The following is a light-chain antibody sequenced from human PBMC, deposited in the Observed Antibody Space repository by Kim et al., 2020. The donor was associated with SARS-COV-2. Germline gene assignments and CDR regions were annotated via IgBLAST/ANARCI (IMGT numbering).Light chain of an antibody. CDR1: SANKGRNR. J-gene: IGLJ3*02. CDR3: LSWDDSLSGRV. Sequence: SGSSANKGRNRENWYQRPPGTAPKLLIYSSNQRPSGVPDRFSGSKSGTSASLAISGLQSGDEANCYCLSWDDSLSGRVFGGGTKLTVL. V-gene: IGLV1-44*01. CDR2: SSN.